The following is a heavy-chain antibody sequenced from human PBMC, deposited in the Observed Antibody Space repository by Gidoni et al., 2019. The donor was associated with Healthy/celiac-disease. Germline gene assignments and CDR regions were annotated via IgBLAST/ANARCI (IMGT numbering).Heavy chain of an antibody. V-gene: IGHV1-69*01. CDR2: IIPIFGTA. D-gene: IGHD5-12*01. CDR1: GGTFSSYA. CDR3: ARDGDVGSGYDSLGYFDY. Sequence: QVQLVQSGAEVKKPGSSVKVSCQASGGTFSSYAISWVRQAPGQGLEWMGGIIPIFGTANYAQKFQGRVTITADESTSTAYMELSSLRSEDTAVYYCARDGDVGSGYDSLGYFDYWGQGTLVTVSS. J-gene: IGHJ4*02.